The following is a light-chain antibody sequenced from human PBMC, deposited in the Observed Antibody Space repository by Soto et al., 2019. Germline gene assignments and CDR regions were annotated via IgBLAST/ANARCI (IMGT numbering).Light chain of an antibody. J-gene: IGKJ1*01. CDR1: QSVSNNY. V-gene: IGKV3-20*01. CDR3: QQYGSSGT. CDR2: GAS. Sequence: TQSPATLSVSPGGRATLSCRASQSVSNNYLAWYQQKPGQAPRLLIYGASNRATGIPDRFSGSGSGTDFTPTISRLEPEDFAVYYCQQYGSSGTFGQGTKVDIK.